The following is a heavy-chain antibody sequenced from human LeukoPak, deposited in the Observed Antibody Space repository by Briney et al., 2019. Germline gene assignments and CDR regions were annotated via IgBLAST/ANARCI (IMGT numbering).Heavy chain of an antibody. Sequence: GGSLRLSCAASGFTFSGSAMHWVRQASGKGLEWVGRIRSKGNNYATAYDASVKGRFTISRDDSKNTAYLQMNSLKTEDTAVYYCTRLYDSGFDYWGQGTLVTVSS. D-gene: IGHD3-10*01. J-gene: IGHJ4*02. CDR3: TRLYDSGFDY. CDR2: IRSKGNNYAT. V-gene: IGHV3-73*01. CDR1: GFTFSGSA.